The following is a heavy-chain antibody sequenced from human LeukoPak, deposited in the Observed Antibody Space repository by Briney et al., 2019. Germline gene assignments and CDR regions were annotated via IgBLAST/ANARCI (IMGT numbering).Heavy chain of an antibody. CDR1: GGSISSHY. CDR3: SRFGCSSSYYFDY. V-gene: IGHV4-59*11. J-gene: IGHJ4*02. Sequence: PSETLSLTCIVSGGSISSHYWSWVRQPPGKGLEWIAYSNYSGDTNYNPSLKSRVAISIDTSKNQLSLKLSSVTAADTAVYYCSRFGCSSSYYFDYCGQGTLVTVSS. D-gene: IGHD6-6*01. CDR2: SNYSGDT.